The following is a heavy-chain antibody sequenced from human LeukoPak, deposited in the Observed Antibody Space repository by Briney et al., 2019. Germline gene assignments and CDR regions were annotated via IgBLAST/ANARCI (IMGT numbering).Heavy chain of an antibody. CDR3: ARWYYSSGGYYFDY. CDR1: GGSISSYY. Sequence: PSETLSLTCTVSGGSISSYYWSWIRQPPGKGLEWIGYIYYSGSTNYNPSLKSRVTISVDTSKNQFSLKLSSVTAADTAVYYCARWYYSSGGYYFDYWGQGTLVTVSS. V-gene: IGHV4-59*01. CDR2: IYYSGST. J-gene: IGHJ4*02. D-gene: IGHD6-19*01.